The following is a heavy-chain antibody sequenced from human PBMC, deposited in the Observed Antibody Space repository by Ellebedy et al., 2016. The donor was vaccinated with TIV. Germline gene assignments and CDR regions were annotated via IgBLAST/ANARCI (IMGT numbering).Heavy chain of an antibody. D-gene: IGHD3-9*01. CDR1: GFSFTTYG. CDR3: ASQFDRDAFDV. J-gene: IGHJ3*01. Sequence: GESLKISCAASGFSFTTYGMHWVRQAPGKGLEWVALIWYDGSEKYYGDSVRGRFTLSRDNSKNTLYLQMNSLRAEDTAVYYCASQFDRDAFDVWGQGTVVTVSS. V-gene: IGHV3-33*01. CDR2: IWYDGSEK.